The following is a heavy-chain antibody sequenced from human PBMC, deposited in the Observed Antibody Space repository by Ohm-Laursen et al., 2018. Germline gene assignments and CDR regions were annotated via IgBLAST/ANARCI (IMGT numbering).Heavy chain of an antibody. J-gene: IGHJ4*02. CDR3: AKDKSYRGIAAAGTFDY. D-gene: IGHD6-13*01. CDR1: GFSFSADW. V-gene: IGHV3-30*18. CDR2: ISYDGSNK. Sequence: SLRLSCAASGFSFSADWMYWVRQAPGKGLEWVAVISYDGSNKYYADSVKGRFTISRDNSKNTLYLQMNSLRAEDTAVYYCAKDKSYRGIAAAGTFDYWGQGTLVTVSS.